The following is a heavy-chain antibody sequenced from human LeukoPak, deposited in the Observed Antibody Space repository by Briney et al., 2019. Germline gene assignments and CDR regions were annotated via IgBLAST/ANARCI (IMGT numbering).Heavy chain of an antibody. V-gene: IGHV4-4*07. CDR2: IYTSGST. J-gene: IGHJ6*02. Sequence: SETLSLTCTVSGGSISSYYWSWIRQPAGKGLEWIGRIYTSGSTNYNPSLKSRVTMSVDTSKNQFSLKLSSVTAADTAVYYCASFPPITIFGVAPLDYYYGMDVWGQGTTVTVSS. CDR1: GGSISSYY. D-gene: IGHD3-3*01. CDR3: ASFPPITIFGVAPLDYYYGMDV.